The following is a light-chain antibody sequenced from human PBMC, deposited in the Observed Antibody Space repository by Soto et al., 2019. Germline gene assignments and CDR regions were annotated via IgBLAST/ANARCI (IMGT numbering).Light chain of an antibody. V-gene: IGKV1-5*03. J-gene: IGKJ4*01. CDR3: QQYKSYWIT. CDR1: QSINNW. CDR2: KAS. Sequence: DIQMTQAPSTLFSSVGGRCNLTCRARQSINNWLAWYQQKPGKAPKLLIYKASRLESGVPSRFSGSGSGTEFTLTINSLQSDDFATYYCQQYKSYWITFGGGTKVEIK.